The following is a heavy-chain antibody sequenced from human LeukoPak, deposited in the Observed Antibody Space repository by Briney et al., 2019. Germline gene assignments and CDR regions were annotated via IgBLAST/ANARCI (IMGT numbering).Heavy chain of an antibody. J-gene: IGHJ6*03. CDR1: GGSISSSSYY. Sequence: SETLSLTCTVSGGSISSSSYYWGWIRQTPGKGLEWIGSIYYSGSTYYNPSLKSRVTTLVNTSKNQFSLKLSSVTAADTAVYHCARVASNYYDSSGYYFYYYYYMDVWGKGTTVTVSS. V-gene: IGHV4-39*07. CDR2: IYYSGST. CDR3: ARVASNYYDSSGYYFYYYYYMDV. D-gene: IGHD3-22*01.